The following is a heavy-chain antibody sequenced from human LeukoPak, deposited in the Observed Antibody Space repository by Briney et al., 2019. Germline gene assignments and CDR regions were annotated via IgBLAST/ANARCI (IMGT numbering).Heavy chain of an antibody. CDR1: GDSVTSNSVA. J-gene: IGHJ4*01. CDR2: TYYSSQQCPS. Sequence: SQTLTLTCAISGDSVTSNSVAWNWIRQSPSRGFEWLGKTYYSSQQCPSDYAPSVKSRRNLNPDTSKNQFSLQLNSMTREDTAVYYCERETDFGVVTNWGQGTLVTVSS. CDR3: ERETDFGVVTN. D-gene: IGHD3-3*01. V-gene: IGHV6-1*01.